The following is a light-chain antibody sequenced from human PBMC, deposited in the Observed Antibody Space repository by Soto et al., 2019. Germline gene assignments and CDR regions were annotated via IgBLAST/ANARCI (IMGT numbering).Light chain of an antibody. J-gene: IGKJ1*01. V-gene: IGKV2-28*01. CDR1: ARLLLKNGYNY. Sequence: DIVMTQSPLSLPVTPGEAASISCMSSARLLLKNGYNYVDWYMQKPGQSPQLLIYLGSNRASGVPDRFSGSGSDTYFTLEISRVEADDVGVYYCMQPLENFRTFGQGTKVDIK. CDR3: MQPLENFRT. CDR2: LGS.